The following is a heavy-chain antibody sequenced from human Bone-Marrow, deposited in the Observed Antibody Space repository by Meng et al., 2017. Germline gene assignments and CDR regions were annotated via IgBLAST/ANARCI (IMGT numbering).Heavy chain of an antibody. CDR1: GGSISSGGYY. J-gene: IGHJ4*02. CDR3: ARNRITGTTDY. D-gene: IGHD1-7*01. V-gene: IGHV4-31*03. CDR2: IYYSGST. Sequence: SETLSLTCTVSGGSISSGGYYWSWIRQHPGKGLEWIGYIYYSGSTYYNPSIKSRVTISVDTSKNQFSRKLRSVTAADTAVYYCARNRITGTTDYWGQGTLVTVSS.